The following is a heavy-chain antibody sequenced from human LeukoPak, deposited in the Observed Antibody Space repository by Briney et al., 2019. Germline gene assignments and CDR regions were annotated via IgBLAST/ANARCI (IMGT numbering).Heavy chain of an antibody. CDR3: ARDYFTFGGVIVAS. CDR1: GFTVSINS. V-gene: IGHV3-53*01. D-gene: IGHD3-16*02. CDR2: IYSGGNT. J-gene: IGHJ5*02. Sequence: GGSLRLSCTVSGFTVSINSMSWVRQAPGKGLEWVSFIYSGGNTHYSDSVKGRFTISRDNAKNSLYLQMNSLRAEDTAVYYCARDYFTFGGVIVASWGQGTLVTVSS.